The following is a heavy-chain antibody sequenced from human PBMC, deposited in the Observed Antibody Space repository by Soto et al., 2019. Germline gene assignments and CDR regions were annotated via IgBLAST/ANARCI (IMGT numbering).Heavy chain of an antibody. J-gene: IGHJ6*02. Sequence: QVQLVESGGGVVQPGRSLRLSCAASGFTFGSSGMHGVRQAPGKGLEWVAVIWYDGSNKYYADYVKGRFTISRDNSKNTLFLQRNSLRAEDTALYYCARGNWNYYYGMDVWGQGTTVTVSS. CDR1: GFTFGSSG. CDR3: ARGNWNYYYGMDV. D-gene: IGHD1-20*01. CDR2: IWYDGSNK. V-gene: IGHV3-33*01.